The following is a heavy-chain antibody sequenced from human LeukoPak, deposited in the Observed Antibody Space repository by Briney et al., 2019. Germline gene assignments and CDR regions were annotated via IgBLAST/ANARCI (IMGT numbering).Heavy chain of an antibody. CDR3: ARDLSSVFDC. Sequence: PGGSLRLSRAASAFTVSSNYMSWVRQAPGKGLEWVSVIYSGGSTYYADSVKGRFTISRDNSKNTMYLQMNSLRAEDTAVYYCARDLSSVFDCWGRGTLVTVSS. CDR1: AFTVSSNY. V-gene: IGHV3-53*01. J-gene: IGHJ4*02. D-gene: IGHD3-10*01. CDR2: IYSGGST.